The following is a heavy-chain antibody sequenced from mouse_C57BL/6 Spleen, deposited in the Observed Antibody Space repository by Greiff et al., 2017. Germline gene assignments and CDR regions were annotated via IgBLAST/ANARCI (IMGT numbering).Heavy chain of an antibody. Sequence: QVQLQQPGAELVMPGASVKLSCKASGYTFTSYWMHWVKQRPGQGLEWIGEIDPSDSYTNYNQKFKGKSTLTVDKSSSTAYVQLSSLTSEDSAVYYCARWGYEYFDVWGTGTTVTVSS. CDR3: ARWGYEYFDV. D-gene: IGHD2-14*01. CDR2: IDPSDSYT. J-gene: IGHJ1*03. CDR1: GYTFTSYW. V-gene: IGHV1-69*01.